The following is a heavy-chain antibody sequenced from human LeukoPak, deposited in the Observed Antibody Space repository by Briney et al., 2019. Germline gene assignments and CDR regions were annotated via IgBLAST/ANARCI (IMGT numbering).Heavy chain of an antibody. CDR2: INSDGSST. D-gene: IGHD2-2*01. CDR3: ARDDIVVVPAARYYYYYGMDV. CDR1: GFTFSSYW. V-gene: IGHV3-74*01. J-gene: IGHJ6*02. Sequence: GGSLRLSCAASGFTFSSYWMHWVRQAPGKGLVWVSRINSDGSSTSYVDSVKGRFTISRDNAKNTLYLQMNSLRAEDTAVYYCARDDIVVVPAARYYYYYGMDVWGQGTTVTVSS.